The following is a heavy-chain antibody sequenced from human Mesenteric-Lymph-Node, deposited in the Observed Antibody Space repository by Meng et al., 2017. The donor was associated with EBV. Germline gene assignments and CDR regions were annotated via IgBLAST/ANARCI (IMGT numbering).Heavy chain of an antibody. Sequence: HITLKECAPALVKPTQTLTLTRTFSGFSLATCAVGVGLIRQTPGKALEWLALIYLNDAKRYNPSLRNRLTINKDTSNEQVVLTMTNMDPVDTATYYCSRQEGSSSSEFAYWGQGTLVTVSS. CDR1: GFSLATCAVG. CDR2: IYLNDAK. CDR3: SRQEGSSSSEFAY. D-gene: IGHD6-6*01. V-gene: IGHV2-5*01. J-gene: IGHJ4*02.